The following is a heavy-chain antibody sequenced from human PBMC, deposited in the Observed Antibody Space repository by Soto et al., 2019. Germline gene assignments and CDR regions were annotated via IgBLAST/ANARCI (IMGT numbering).Heavy chain of an antibody. CDR3: AREKFGSANF. V-gene: IGHV1-2*02. Sequence: ASVKVSCKASGYTFTGYYLHWVRQAPGQGLEWMGWINPNNGDTNYAQKFQGRVTMTRDTSISTAHMELSRLRYDDTAVYYCAREKFGSANFWGQGILVTVSS. CDR1: GYTFTGYY. CDR2: INPNNGDT. D-gene: IGHD3-10*01. J-gene: IGHJ4*02.